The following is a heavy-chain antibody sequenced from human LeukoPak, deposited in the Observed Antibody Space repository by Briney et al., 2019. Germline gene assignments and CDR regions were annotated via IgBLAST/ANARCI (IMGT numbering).Heavy chain of an antibody. CDR2: ISYDGSNK. J-gene: IGHJ5*02. CDR1: GFTFSGYD. V-gene: IGHV3-30*18. CDR3: AKGGPGDGNWFDL. Sequence: GGSLRLSCVASGFTFSGYDIHWVRQAPGKGLEWVTLISYDGSNKYYADSVKGRFTISRDNPKNTLYLQMNSLRGEDTAVYYCAKGGPGDGNWFDLWGQGTLVTVSS. D-gene: IGHD2-21*02.